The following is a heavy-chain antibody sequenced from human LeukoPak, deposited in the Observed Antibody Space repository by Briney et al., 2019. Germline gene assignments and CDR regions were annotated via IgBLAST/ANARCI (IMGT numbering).Heavy chain of an antibody. J-gene: IGHJ4*02. D-gene: IGHD6-6*01. Sequence: GGSLRLSCATSGFIFNLYGMHWVRQAPGKGLEWVAFIRFDGSAKYYADSVQGRFTISRVDSMNTLYLQMNSLRPDDTAVYHCVRIKRSTSFFDFWGQGILVTVSS. CDR3: VRIKRSTSFFDF. V-gene: IGHV3-30*02. CDR1: GFIFNLYG. CDR2: IRFDGSAK.